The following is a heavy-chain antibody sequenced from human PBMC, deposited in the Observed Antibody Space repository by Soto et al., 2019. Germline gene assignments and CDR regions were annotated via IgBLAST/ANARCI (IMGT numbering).Heavy chain of an antibody. D-gene: IGHD6-6*01. CDR3: ARDLSSSNPYLGY. Sequence: GXSLRLSFAACGFTFSSYSMNLFRHAPGKGLEWVSSISSSSSYIYYADSVKGRFTISRDNAKNSLYLQMNSLRAEDTAVYYCARDLSSSNPYLGYWGQGTLVTVSS. J-gene: IGHJ4*02. V-gene: IGHV3-21*01. CDR1: GFTFSSYS. CDR2: ISSSSSYI.